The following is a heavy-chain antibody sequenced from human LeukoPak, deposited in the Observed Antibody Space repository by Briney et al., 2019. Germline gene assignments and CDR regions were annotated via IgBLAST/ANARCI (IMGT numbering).Heavy chain of an antibody. CDR1: GFSLTTGGVG. J-gene: IGHJ4*02. D-gene: IGHD4-17*01. CDR3: AHRRLIPSTTVTTGFDS. V-gene: IGHV2-5*02. CDR2: IYWDSNK. Sequence: SGPTLVKPTQTLTLTCTFSGFSLTTGGVGVGWIRQPPGKALEWPALIYWDSNKYYSPSLKSRLTITKDTSKNQVVLTMTNMDPVDTATYYCAHRRLIPSTTVTTGFDSWGQGILVTVSS.